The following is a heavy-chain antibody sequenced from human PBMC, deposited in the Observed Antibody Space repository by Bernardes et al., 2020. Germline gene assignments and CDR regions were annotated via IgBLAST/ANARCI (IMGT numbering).Heavy chain of an antibody. J-gene: IGHJ4*02. CDR2: LDWDDDK. CDR1: GFSLSTGGMR. V-gene: IGHV2-70*04. Sequence: SGPTLVKPTQTLTLTCTFSGFSLSTGGMRVSWIRQPPGKALEWLARLDWDDDKFYSTSLKTRLTISKDTSKNQVVLTMTNMDPVDTATYYCARIGAGSGWYSFDYWGQGTLVTVSS. CDR3: ARIGAGSGWYSFDY. D-gene: IGHD6-19*01.